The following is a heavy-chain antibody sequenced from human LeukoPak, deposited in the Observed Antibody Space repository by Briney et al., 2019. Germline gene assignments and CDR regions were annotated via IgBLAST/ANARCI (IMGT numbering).Heavy chain of an antibody. CDR2: IKPDGGEK. J-gene: IGHJ5*02. D-gene: IGHD6-19*01. V-gene: IGHV3-7*01. Sequence: GGSLRLSCAASGFTFNNYWMSWVRQAPGKGLEWVANIKPDGGEKYYADSVKGRFTISRDNAKNSLYLQMNSLRAEDTAVYYCARNGPIAVAGTNWFDPWGQGTLVTVSS. CDR1: GFTFNNYW. CDR3: ARNGPIAVAGTNWFDP.